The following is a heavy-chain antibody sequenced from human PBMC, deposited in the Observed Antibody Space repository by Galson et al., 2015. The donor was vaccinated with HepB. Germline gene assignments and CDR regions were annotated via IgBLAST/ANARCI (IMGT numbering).Heavy chain of an antibody. CDR1: GSTFTSYD. CDR3: TRDYYGSWGARGY. D-gene: IGHD3-10*01. Sequence: SVKVSCKASGSTFTSYDINWVRQATGQGLEWMGWLNPDSGNTGYAQKFQGRVTMSRNTSISTAYLELSSLRSEDTAEYYCTRDYYGSWGARGYWGQGTPVTVSS. J-gene: IGHJ4*02. CDR2: LNPDSGNT. V-gene: IGHV1-8*02.